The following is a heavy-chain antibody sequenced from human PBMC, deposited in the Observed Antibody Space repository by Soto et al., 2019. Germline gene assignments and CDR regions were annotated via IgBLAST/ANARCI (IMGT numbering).Heavy chain of an antibody. D-gene: IGHD1-7*01. J-gene: IGHJ5*02. Sequence: QVQLVESGGGVVQPGRSLRLSCAASGFTFSSYGMHWVRQAPGKGLEWVAVIWYDGSNKYYADSVKGRVTISRDNSKNTLYLQKNSLRAEDTAVYYCARERSWNWSSNWFDPWGQGTLVTVSS. CDR1: GFTFSSYG. CDR2: IWYDGSNK. V-gene: IGHV3-33*01. CDR3: ARERSWNWSSNWFDP.